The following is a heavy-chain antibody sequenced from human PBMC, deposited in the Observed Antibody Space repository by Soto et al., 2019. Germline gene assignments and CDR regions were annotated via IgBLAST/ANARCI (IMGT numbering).Heavy chain of an antibody. Sequence: QVQLQESGPGLVKPSQTLSLTCTVSGGSISSGDYYWSWIRQPPGKGLEWIGYIYYSGSTYYNPSLKSRVTISVDTSKNQFSLKLSSVTAADTAVYYCATTPEELTGTNYWYFDLWGRGTLVTVSS. CDR1: GGSISSGDYY. CDR3: ATTPEELTGTNYWYFDL. J-gene: IGHJ2*01. D-gene: IGHD1-20*01. V-gene: IGHV4-30-4*01. CDR2: IYYSGST.